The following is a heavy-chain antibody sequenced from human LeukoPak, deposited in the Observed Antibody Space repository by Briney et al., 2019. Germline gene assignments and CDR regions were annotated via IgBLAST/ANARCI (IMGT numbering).Heavy chain of an antibody. Sequence: ASETLSLTCTVSGGSISSGDDYWGWIRQPPGKGLEWIGIIYYSGSTYYNPSLKSRVTISVDTSKNQFSLKLSSVTAADTAVYYCARRSVFKGLQQYYFDYWGQGTLVTVSS. V-gene: IGHV4-39*07. CDR1: GGSISSGDDY. J-gene: IGHJ4*02. D-gene: IGHD5-24*01. CDR3: ARRSVFKGLQQYYFDY. CDR2: IYYSGST.